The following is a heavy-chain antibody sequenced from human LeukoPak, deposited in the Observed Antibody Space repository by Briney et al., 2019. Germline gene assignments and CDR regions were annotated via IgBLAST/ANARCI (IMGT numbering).Heavy chain of an antibody. Sequence: GGSLRLSCAAPGLTFSSYAMSWVRQAPGKGLEWVSAISGSGGSTSYADSVKGRFTISRDNSKNTLYLQMNSLRAEDTAVYYCASIGAAAGIVFWGQGTLVTVSS. V-gene: IGHV3-23*01. D-gene: IGHD6-13*01. CDR3: ASIGAAAGIVF. CDR1: GLTFSSYA. CDR2: ISGSGGST. J-gene: IGHJ4*02.